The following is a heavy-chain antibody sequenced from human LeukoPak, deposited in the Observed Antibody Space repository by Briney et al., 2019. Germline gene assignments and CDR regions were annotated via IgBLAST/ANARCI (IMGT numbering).Heavy chain of an antibody. CDR2: ISAYNGKT. V-gene: IGHV1-18*01. D-gene: IGHD4-23*01. CDR3: ARDRKLNYGGNPESAIDI. CDR1: GYTFTSYG. Sequence: ASVKVSCKASGYTFTSYGISWVRQAPGQGLEWMGWISAYNGKTNYAQKLQGRVTMTTDTSTSTAYMELRSLRSDDTAVYYCARDRKLNYGGNPESAIDIWGQGTMVTVSS. J-gene: IGHJ3*02.